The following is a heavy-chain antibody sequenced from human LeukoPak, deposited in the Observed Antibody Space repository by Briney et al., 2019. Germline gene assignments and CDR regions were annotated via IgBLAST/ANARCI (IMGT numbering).Heavy chain of an antibody. Sequence: AGSLRHSCGASGFSFSNLWMSWIRQAPGKGLERVANMNPDGSATYYLDSVKGRFTISRDNAKTSVYLQMNSLRPDDTAVYYCARTLVEVPGHSDLFDFWGQGTLVTVSP. CDR1: GFSFSNLW. CDR3: ARTLVEVPGHSDLFDF. CDR2: MNPDGSAT. D-gene: IGHD2-2*01. V-gene: IGHV3-7*01. J-gene: IGHJ4*02.